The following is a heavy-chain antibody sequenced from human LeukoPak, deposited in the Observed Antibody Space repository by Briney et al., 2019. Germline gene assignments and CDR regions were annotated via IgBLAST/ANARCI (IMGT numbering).Heavy chain of an antibody. Sequence: SETLSLTCTVSGYSISSGYYWGWIRQPPGKGLEWIGSIYHSGSTYYNPSLKSRVTISVDTSKNQFSLKLSSVTAADTAVYYCARRGIVADYWGQGTLVTVSS. CDR3: ARRGIVADY. J-gene: IGHJ4*02. D-gene: IGHD6-13*01. CDR1: GYSISSGYY. V-gene: IGHV4-38-2*02. CDR2: IYHSGST.